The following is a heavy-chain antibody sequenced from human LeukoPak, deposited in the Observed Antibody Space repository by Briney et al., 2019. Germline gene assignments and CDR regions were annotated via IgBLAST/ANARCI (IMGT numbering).Heavy chain of an antibody. V-gene: IGHV3-74*01. Sequence: QSGGSLRLSCAASGFTFSRYWMHWVRQAPGEGLVWVSRIKTDGTYTSNAASVKGRFTISRDNAKSTLYLQVNSLRVEDAAAYYCVADLGDYADFWGQGTLVTVSS. CDR2: IKTDGTYT. CDR1: GFTFSRYW. CDR3: VADLGDYADF. J-gene: IGHJ4*02.